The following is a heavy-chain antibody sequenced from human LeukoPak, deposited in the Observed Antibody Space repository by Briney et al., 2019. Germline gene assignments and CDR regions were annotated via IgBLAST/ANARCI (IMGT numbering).Heavy chain of an antibody. J-gene: IGHJ6*02. D-gene: IGHD4-17*01. CDR3: ARIRVGTTVTAQYYYYGMDV. CDR2: VNHSGST. CDR1: GGSFRGYY. Sequence: SETLSLTCGVYGGSFRGYYWSWIRPPPGKGLEWIGEVNHSGSTNYNPSLKSRVTISVDTSKNQFSLKLSSVAAADTAVYYCARIRVGTTVTAQYYYYGMDVWGQGTTVTVSS. V-gene: IGHV4-34*01.